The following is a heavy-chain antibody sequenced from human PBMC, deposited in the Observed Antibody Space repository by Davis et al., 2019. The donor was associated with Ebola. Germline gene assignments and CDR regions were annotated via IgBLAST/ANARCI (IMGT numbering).Heavy chain of an antibody. CDR1: GYTFKNYA. V-gene: IGHV1-18*01. J-gene: IGHJ4*02. CDR2: ISAYNGNT. D-gene: IGHD4-23*01. CDR3: ARWAVVTPTAWDY. Sequence: AASVKVSCKTSGYTFKNYAISWVRQAPGQGLEWMGWISAYNGNTNYAQKLQGRVTMTTDTSTSTAYMELRSLKSDDTAVYYCARWAVVTPTAWDYWGQGTLVTVSS.